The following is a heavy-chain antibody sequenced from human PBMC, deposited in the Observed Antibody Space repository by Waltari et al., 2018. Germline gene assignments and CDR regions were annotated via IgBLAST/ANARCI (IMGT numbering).Heavy chain of an antibody. CDR3: ATDGVERHCWNFDI. Sequence: EVQLVQSGAEVKKPGATVKISCKASGYTFTDYYMHWVQQAPGKGLEWMGRVDPEDGETIYAEKFQGIVTITADASTDTAYMELSSLRAEDTAVYYCATDGVERHCWNFDIWGQGTMVTVSS. J-gene: IGHJ3*02. CDR2: VDPEDGET. CDR1: GYTFTDYY. V-gene: IGHV1-69-2*01. D-gene: IGHD1-1*01.